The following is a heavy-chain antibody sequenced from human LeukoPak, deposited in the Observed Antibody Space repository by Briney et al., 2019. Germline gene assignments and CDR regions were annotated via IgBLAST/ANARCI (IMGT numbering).Heavy chain of an antibody. CDR3: AKQGGLGSYSAGSWFDP. Sequence: GSLRLSCATSGFTFSSYALSWVRQAPGKGLEWVSGITDSGTGTYYADSVKGRFTISRDNSKNTVYLQMNSLRAEDTAVYYCAKQGGLGSYSAGSWFDPWGQGTLVSVSS. CDR1: GFTFSSYA. D-gene: IGHD1-26*01. V-gene: IGHV3-23*01. CDR2: ITDSGTGT. J-gene: IGHJ5*02.